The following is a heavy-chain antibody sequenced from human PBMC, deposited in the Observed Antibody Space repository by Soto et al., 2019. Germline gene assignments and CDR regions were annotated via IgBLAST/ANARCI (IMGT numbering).Heavy chain of an antibody. J-gene: IGHJ4*02. V-gene: IGHV1-18*01. D-gene: IGHD6-13*01. CDR1: GYTFSSYG. Sequence: QVQLVQSGAEVKKPGASVKVSCEASGYTFSSYGISWVRQAPGQGFEWMGWISGYNSITRYARKFQGRVTMTTDTSTSTAYMELRSLRSDDTAVYYCARAFGSTDYWGQGTLVTVSS. CDR3: ARAFGSTDY. CDR2: ISGYNSIT.